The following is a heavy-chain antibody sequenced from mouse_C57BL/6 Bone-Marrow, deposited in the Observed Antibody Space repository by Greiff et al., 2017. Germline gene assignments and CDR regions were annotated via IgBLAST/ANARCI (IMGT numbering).Heavy chain of an antibody. CDR3: AREGGYYGLDY. J-gene: IGHJ2*01. Sequence: QVQLQQPGAELVKPGASVKLSCKASGYTFTSYWMHWVKQRPGQGLKWIGMIHPNSGSTNYNEKFKSKATLTVDKSSSTAYMQLSSLTSEDSAVYYCAREGGYYGLDYWGQGTTLTVSS. D-gene: IGHD1-1*01. V-gene: IGHV1-64*01. CDR2: IHPNSGST. CDR1: GYTFTSYW.